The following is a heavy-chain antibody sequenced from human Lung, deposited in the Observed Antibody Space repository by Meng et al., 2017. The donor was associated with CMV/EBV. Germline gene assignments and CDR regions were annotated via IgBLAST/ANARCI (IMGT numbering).Heavy chain of an antibody. D-gene: IGHD3-3*01. CDR1: GFTFSSYA. CDR3: ARSIFGAPGGV. J-gene: IGHJ6*04. CDR2: IYSGGST. Sequence: GESXKISCAASGFTFSSYAMSWVRQAPGKGLEWVSVIYSGGSTYYADSVKGRFTISRDNSKNTLYLQMNSLRAEDTAVYYCARSIFGAPGGVWGKGTTVTGSS. V-gene: IGHV3-53*01.